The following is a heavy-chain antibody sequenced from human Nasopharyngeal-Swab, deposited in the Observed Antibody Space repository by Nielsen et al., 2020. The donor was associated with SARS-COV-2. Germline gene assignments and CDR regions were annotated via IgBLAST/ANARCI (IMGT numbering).Heavy chain of an antibody. D-gene: IGHD2-15*01. J-gene: IGHJ4*02. CDR1: GFTFSDYY. CDR3: ARVAWDIVVVVAAGAPDY. V-gene: IGHV3-11*05. Sequence: GGSLSLSCAASGFTFSDYYMSWIRQAPGKGLEWVSYISSSSSYTNYADSVKGRFTISRDNAKNSLYLQMNSLRAEDTAVYYCARVAWDIVVVVAAGAPDYWGQGTLVTVSS. CDR2: ISSSSSYT.